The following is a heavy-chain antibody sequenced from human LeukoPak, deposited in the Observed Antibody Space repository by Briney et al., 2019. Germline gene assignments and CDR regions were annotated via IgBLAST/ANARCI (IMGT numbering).Heavy chain of an antibody. D-gene: IGHD6-6*01. CDR2: MNPNSGNT. V-gene: IGHV1-8*02. CDR3: ARSEYSSSSRFDP. J-gene: IGHJ5*02. CDR1: GYTFTSYD. Sequence: ASVKVSCKASGYTFTSYDINWVRQATGQGLEWMGWMNPNSGNTGYAQKFQGRVTMTRDTSITTAYMELSRLRSDDTAVYYCARSEYSSSSRFDPWGQGTLVIVSS.